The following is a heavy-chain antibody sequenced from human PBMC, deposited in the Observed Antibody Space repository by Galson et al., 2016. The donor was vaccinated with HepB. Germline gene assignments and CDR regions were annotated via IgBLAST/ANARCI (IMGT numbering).Heavy chain of an antibody. Sequence: SLRLSCAASGFTFSSYSMHWVRQAPGKGLEWVSSISYSSSYMPYADAVKGRFTISRDNAKNSLYLQMNRLRDEDTAVYYCARVDEGYYYLIDYWGQGTLVTVSS. V-gene: IGHV3-21*01. CDR3: ARVDEGYYYLIDY. J-gene: IGHJ4*02. CDR1: GFTFSSYS. CDR2: ISYSSSYM. D-gene: IGHD3-22*01.